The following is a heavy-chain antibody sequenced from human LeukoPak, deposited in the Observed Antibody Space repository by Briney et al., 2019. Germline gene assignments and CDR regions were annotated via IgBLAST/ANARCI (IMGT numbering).Heavy chain of an antibody. J-gene: IGHJ4*02. CDR1: GGSINNYY. V-gene: IGHV4-59*01. Sequence: SETLSLTCTVSGGSINNYYWSWIRQPPGKGLEWIGYIYYSGSTNYNPSLKSRVTISVDTSKNQFSLKPSSVTAADTAVYFCARRFHYYDNSGYSTYYFDYWGQGTLVTVSS. CDR2: IYYSGST. CDR3: ARRFHYYDNSGYSTYYFDY. D-gene: IGHD3-22*01.